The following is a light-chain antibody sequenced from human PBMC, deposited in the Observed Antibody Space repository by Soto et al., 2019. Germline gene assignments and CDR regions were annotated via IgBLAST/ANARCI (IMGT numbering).Light chain of an antibody. Sequence: DIQLTQSPSTLSASVGDRVTITCRASQNINGYLAWYQQKPGKAPSLISRVPSRFTGGESGTEFTLTISSLQPDDFATYYCQQYSAYPLTFGGGTKV. CDR1: QNINGY. V-gene: IGKV1-5*03. J-gene: IGKJ4*01. CDR3: QQYSAYPLT.